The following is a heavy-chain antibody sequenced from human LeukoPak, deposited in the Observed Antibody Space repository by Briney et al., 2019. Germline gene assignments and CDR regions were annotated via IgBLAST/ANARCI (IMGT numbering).Heavy chain of an antibody. CDR2: ISWNSGSV. J-gene: IGHJ3*02. V-gene: IGHV3-9*01. CDR1: GFTFDDYA. Sequence: GRSLRLSCAASGFTFDDYAMHWVRQAPGKGLEWVSGISWNSGSVGYADSVKGRFTISRDNAKNSLYLQMNSLRAEDTAVYYCARDSFDAFDIWGQGTMVTVSS. D-gene: IGHD2-2*01. CDR3: ARDSFDAFDI.